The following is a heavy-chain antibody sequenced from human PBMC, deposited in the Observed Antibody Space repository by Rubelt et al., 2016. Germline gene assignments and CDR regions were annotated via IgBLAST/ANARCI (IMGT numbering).Heavy chain of an antibody. CDR1: GGSFSGYY. J-gene: IGHJ4*02. CDR3: ARAVSGSYHDY. Sequence: QVQLQQWGAGLLKPSETLSLTCAVYGGSFSGYYWSWIRQPPGKGLEWIGEINHSGSTNYNPSLKGRGTISVDTSRNQFSLKLSAVTAADTAVYYCARAVSGSYHDYWGQGTLVTVSS. D-gene: IGHD1-26*01. CDR2: INHSGST. V-gene: IGHV4-34*01.